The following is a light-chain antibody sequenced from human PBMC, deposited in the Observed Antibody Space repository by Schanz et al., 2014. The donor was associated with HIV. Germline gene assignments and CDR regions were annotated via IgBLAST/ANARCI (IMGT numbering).Light chain of an antibody. J-gene: IGKJ1*01. Sequence: EIVLTQSPGSLSLSPGGRATLSCGASQRLSSSYLAWYQQKRDQPPRLVIYATSTRAAGIPDRFSGTGSGTDFTLTISRVEPEDFAIYYCQQYGASPWTFGQGTKVEIK. CDR3: QQYGASPWT. V-gene: IGKV3-20*01. CDR2: ATS. CDR1: QRLSSSY.